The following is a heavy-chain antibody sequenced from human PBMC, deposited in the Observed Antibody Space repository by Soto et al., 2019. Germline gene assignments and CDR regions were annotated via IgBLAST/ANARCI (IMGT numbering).Heavy chain of an antibody. CDR2: ISSSSSYI. V-gene: IGHV3-21*01. D-gene: IGHD6-6*01. J-gene: IGHJ6*02. Sequence: PGWSLRLSCASSVFTFISYSMKWVRQAPGKGLEWVSSISSSSSYIYYADSVKGRFTISRDNAKNSLYLQMNSLRAEDTAVYYCARYSSSSYYYYGMDVWGQGTTVTVSS. CDR3: ARYSSSSYYYYGMDV. CDR1: VFTFISYS.